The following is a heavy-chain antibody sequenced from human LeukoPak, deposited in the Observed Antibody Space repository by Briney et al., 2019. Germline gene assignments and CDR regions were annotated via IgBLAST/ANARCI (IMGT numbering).Heavy chain of an antibody. V-gene: IGHV1-69*04. CDR1: GGTFSSYA. CDR3: AREQQLGWFDP. J-gene: IGHJ5*02. D-gene: IGHD6-13*01. CDR2: IIPILGIA. Sequence: SVKVSCKASGGTFSSYAISWVRQAPGQGLEWMGRIIPILGIANYAQKFQGRVTITADKSTSTAYMELSSLRSEDTAVYYCAREQQLGWFDPWGQGTLVTVSS.